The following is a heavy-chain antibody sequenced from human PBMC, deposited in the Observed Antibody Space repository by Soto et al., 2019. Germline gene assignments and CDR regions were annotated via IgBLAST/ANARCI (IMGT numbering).Heavy chain of an antibody. CDR1: GYTFSSYG. CDR2: ISAYNGNT. Sequence: ASVKVSCKASGYTFSSYGISWVRQAPGQGLEWMGWISAYNGNTNYAQKLQGRVTITADESTSTAYMELSSLRSEDTAVYYCASRELIAAAGQGYFDYWGQGTLVTVSS. J-gene: IGHJ4*02. V-gene: IGHV1-18*01. D-gene: IGHD6-13*01. CDR3: ASRELIAAAGQGYFDY.